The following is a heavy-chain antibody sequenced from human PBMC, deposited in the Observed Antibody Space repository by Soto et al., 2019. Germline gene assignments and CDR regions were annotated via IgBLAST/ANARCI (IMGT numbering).Heavy chain of an antibody. J-gene: IGHJ4*02. CDR2: INPNSCGT. D-gene: IGHD3-3*01. Sequence: SXKVSYTASGYTXTGYYMNLVRQAPGQGLEWMGWINPNSCGTNYAQKCQVRFTMTREKSISTAYMELSRLRSDDTAVYYCARGTPLRFFDYWGQGTLGTVSS. CDR1: GYTXTGYY. V-gene: IGHV1-2*02. CDR3: ARGTPLRFFDY.